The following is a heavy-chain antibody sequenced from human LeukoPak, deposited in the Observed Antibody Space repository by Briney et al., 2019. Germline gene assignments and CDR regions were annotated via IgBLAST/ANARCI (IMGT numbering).Heavy chain of an antibody. CDR3: AKDRQTGECSSTSCYQDF. D-gene: IGHD2-2*01. J-gene: IGHJ4*02. V-gene: IGHV1-69*13. CDR2: IIPIFGTA. Sequence: GASVKVSCKASGGTFSSYAISWVRQAPGQGLEWMGGIIPIFGTANYAQKFQGRVTITADESTSTTYMELSSLRAEDAAIYYCAKDRQTGECSSTSCYQDFWGQGTLVTVSS. CDR1: GGTFSSYA.